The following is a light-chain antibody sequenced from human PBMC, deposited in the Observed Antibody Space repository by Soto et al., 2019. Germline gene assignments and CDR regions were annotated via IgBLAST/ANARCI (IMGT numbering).Light chain of an antibody. CDR3: ISYRGSDTSYV. V-gene: IGLV2-14*01. CDR1: SSDIGSYNY. CDR2: EVR. J-gene: IGLJ1*01. Sequence: QSVLTQPASVSGPPGPSITISCTGKSSDIGSYNYVAWYQQFPGKTPKLIIYEVRNRPSGVSFRFSGSKSGNTASLTISGLQAEDEADYYCISYRGSDTSYVFGTGTKVTVL.